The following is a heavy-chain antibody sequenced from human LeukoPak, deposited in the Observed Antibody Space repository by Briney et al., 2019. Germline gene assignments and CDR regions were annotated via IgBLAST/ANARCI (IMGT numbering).Heavy chain of an antibody. V-gene: IGHV3-21*01. J-gene: IGHJ4*02. CDR2: ISSSSSYI. D-gene: IGHD6-19*01. CDR1: GFTFSSYS. Sequence: PGGSLRLSCAASGFTFSSYSMNWVRQAPGKGLEWVSSISSSSSYIYYADSVKGRFTISRDNAKNSLYLQMNSLRAEDTAVYYCASAGATSIAVAGTNPTFAYYFDYWGQGTLVTVSS. CDR3: ASAGATSIAVAGTNPTFAYYFDY.